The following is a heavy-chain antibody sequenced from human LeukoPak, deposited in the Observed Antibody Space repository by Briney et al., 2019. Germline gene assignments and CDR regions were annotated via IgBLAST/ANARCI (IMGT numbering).Heavy chain of an antibody. CDR2: IYYSGST. V-gene: IGHV4-59*12. D-gene: IGHD3-22*01. CDR1: GGSISSYY. Sequence: SETLSLTCTVSGGSISSYYWSWIRQPPGKGLEWIGYIYYSGSTNYNPSLKSRVTISVDTSKNQFSLKLSSVTAADTAVFFCARESPGSGYYCLNNCFDPWGQGTLVTVSS. J-gene: IGHJ5*02. CDR3: ARESPGSGYYCLNNCFDP.